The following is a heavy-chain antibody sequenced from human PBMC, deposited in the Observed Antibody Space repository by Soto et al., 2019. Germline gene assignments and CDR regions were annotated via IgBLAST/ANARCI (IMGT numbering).Heavy chain of an antibody. V-gene: IGHV4-38-2*01. CDR1: GYSISSGYY. D-gene: IGHD3-3*01. J-gene: IGHJ6*02. Sequence: SETLSLTCAVSGYSISSGYYWGWIRQPPGKGLEWIGSIYHSGSTNYNPSLKSRVTISVDTSKNQFSLKLSSVTAADTAVYYCARGPPYYDFWSGYYNNYYGMDVWGQGTTVTVSS. CDR2: IYHSGST. CDR3: ARGPPYYDFWSGYYNNYYGMDV.